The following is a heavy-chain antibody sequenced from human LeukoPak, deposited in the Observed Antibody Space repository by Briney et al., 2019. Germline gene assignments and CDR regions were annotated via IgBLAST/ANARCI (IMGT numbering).Heavy chain of an antibody. V-gene: IGHV1-18*01. CDR3: AILGESQGGASGPIDY. CDR1: GYTFTSYG. CDR2: ISAYNGNT. D-gene: IGHD3-10*01. J-gene: IGHJ4*02. Sequence: ASVKVSCKASGYTFTSYGISWVRQAPGQGLEWMGWISAYNGNTNYAQKLQGRVTMTTDTSTSTAYMELRSLRSEDTAVYYCAILGESQGGASGPIDYWGQGTLVTVSS.